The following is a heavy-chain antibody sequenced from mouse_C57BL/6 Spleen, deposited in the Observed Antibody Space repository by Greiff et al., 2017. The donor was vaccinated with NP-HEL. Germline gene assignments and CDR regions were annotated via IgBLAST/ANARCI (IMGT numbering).Heavy chain of an antibody. Sequence: QVQLQQSGAELVRPGTSGKVSCKASGYAFTNYLIEWVKQRPGQGLEWIGVINPGSGGTNYNEKFKGKATLTADKSSSTAYMQLSSLTSEDSAVYFCALDSSGFYYFDYWGQGTTLTVSS. CDR2: INPGSGGT. CDR1: GYAFTNYL. J-gene: IGHJ2*01. V-gene: IGHV1-54*01. CDR3: ALDSSGFYYFDY. D-gene: IGHD3-2*02.